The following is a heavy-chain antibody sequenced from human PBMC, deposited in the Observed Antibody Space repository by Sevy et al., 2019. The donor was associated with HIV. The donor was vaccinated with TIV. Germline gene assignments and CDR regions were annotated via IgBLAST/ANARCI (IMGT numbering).Heavy chain of an antibody. J-gene: IGHJ4*02. CDR1: GFTFSSYG. V-gene: IGHV3-30*02. Sequence: GGSLRLSCAASGFTFSSYGMHWVRQAPGKGLEWVAFIRYDGSNKYYAHSVKGRFTISRDNSKNTLYLQMNSLRAEDTAVYYCAKDYDSSGYYWYYFDYWGQGTLVTVSS. D-gene: IGHD3-22*01. CDR3: AKDYDSSGYYWYYFDY. CDR2: IRYDGSNK.